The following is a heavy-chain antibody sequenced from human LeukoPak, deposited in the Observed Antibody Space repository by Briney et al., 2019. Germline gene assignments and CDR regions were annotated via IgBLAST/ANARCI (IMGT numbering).Heavy chain of an antibody. V-gene: IGHV1-69*06. CDR3: ARDRQTFYDYVGGNYRFYVDY. CDR1: GGTFSSYA. J-gene: IGHJ4*02. D-gene: IGHD3-16*02. Sequence: SVKVSCKASGGTFSSYAISWVRQAPGQGLEWMGGIIPIFGTANYAQKFQGRVTITADKSTSTAYMELSSLRSEDTAVYYCARDRQTFYDYVGGNYRFYVDYWGQGTLVTVSS. CDR2: IIPIFGTA.